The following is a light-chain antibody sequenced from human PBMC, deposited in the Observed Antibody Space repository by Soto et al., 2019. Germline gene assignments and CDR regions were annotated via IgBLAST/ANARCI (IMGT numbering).Light chain of an antibody. Sequence: DIQMTQSPSSLSASVGDRVTVTCQASQDIRKYLSWYQQKPGKVPKLLIYDASNLETGVPSRFSGSGSGTDFTFTISSLVPEDIATYFCQQSENFPLTFGGGTKVEI. V-gene: IGKV1-33*01. CDR3: QQSENFPLT. CDR1: QDIRKY. J-gene: IGKJ4*01. CDR2: DAS.